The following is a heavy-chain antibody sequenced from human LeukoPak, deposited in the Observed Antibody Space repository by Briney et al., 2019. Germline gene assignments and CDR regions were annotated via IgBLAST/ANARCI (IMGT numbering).Heavy chain of an antibody. CDR2: ISSSSRTV. Sequence: GGSLRLSCAASGFTFSSYAMHWVRQAPGKGLEWISYISSSSRTVHYADSVKGRFTISRDNAKDSLYLQMNSLRDEDTAVYYCARARDGSYDYWGQGTLVTVSS. CDR3: ARARDGSYDY. V-gene: IGHV3-48*02. J-gene: IGHJ4*02. D-gene: IGHD1-26*01. CDR1: GFTFSSYA.